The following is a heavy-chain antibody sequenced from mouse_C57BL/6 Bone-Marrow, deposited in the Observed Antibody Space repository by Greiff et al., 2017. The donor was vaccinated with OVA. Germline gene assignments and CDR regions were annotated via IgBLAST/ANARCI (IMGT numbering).Heavy chain of an antibody. CDR1: GFTFSSYA. Sequence: DVMLVESGEGLVKPGGSLKLSCAASGFTFSSYAMSWVRQTPEKRLEWVAYISSGGDYIYYADTVKGRFTISRDNARNTLYLQMSSLKSEDTAMYYCTRMPYYYGSSYWYFDGWGTGTTVTVSS. CDR2: ISSGGDYI. CDR3: TRMPYYYGSSYWYFDG. D-gene: IGHD1-1*01. V-gene: IGHV5-9-1*02. J-gene: IGHJ1*03.